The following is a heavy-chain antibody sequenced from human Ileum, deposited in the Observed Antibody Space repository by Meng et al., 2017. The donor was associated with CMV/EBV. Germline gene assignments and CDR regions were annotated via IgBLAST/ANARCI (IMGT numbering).Heavy chain of an antibody. D-gene: IGHD3-16*02. CDR1: GFSFSRYS. CDR2: IGGTGSGI. Sequence: GESLKISCAASGFSFSRYSMNWLRQAPGKGLECVSSIGGTGSGIYYPDSVKGRFTISRDNARNTLYLEMSSLRAEDTAVYYCTRDRLEGDFSGPGFWGQGTVVTVSS. CDR3: TRDRLEGDFSGPGF. J-gene: IGHJ4*02. V-gene: IGHV3-21*01.